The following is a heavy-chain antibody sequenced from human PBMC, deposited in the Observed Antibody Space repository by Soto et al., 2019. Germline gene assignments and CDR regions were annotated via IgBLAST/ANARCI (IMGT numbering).Heavy chain of an antibody. D-gene: IGHD2-2*01. V-gene: IGHV4-30-4*01. CDR3: DREGGDIVLGAAANQFDY. Sequence: QVQLQESGPGLVKPSQTLSLTCTVSGGSISSGDYYWSWIRQPPGKGLEWIGYSYYSGSTYYNPSLKSQVTVSVDKAKYQVYMKLGYVTDADAAVYYCDREGGDIVLGAAANQFDYWGQGTLVTVSS. J-gene: IGHJ4*02. CDR1: GGSISSGDYY. CDR2: SYYSGST.